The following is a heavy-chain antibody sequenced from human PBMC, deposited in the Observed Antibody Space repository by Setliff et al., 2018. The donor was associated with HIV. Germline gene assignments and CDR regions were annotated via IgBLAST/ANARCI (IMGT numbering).Heavy chain of an antibody. CDR2: FYYTGST. CDR3: APGEGVASTYYHD. CDR1: AASIRSHY. Sequence: SETLSLTCTVSAASIRSHYWSWIRQSPGKGLEWIGNFYYTGSTKYNPSLKSRVTISADTSKNQFSLNLSSVTTADTAVYFCAPGEGVASTYYHDWGQGTQVTVSS. V-gene: IGHV4-59*11. D-gene: IGHD3-3*01. J-gene: IGHJ4*01.